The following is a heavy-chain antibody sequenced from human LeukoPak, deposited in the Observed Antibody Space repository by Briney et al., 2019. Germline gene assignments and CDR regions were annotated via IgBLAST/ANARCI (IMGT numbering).Heavy chain of an antibody. CDR2: ISYDGSNK. CDR1: GVAFSSYG. J-gene: IGHJ4*02. Sequence: GGSLRLSCAASGVAFSSYGMHWVRQAPGKGLEWVAVISYDGSNKYYADSVKGRFTISRDNSKNTLYLQMNSLRVEDTAVYCCAKDGRGTFDYWGQGTLVTVSS. V-gene: IGHV3-30*18. CDR3: AKDGRGTFDY. D-gene: IGHD1-1*01.